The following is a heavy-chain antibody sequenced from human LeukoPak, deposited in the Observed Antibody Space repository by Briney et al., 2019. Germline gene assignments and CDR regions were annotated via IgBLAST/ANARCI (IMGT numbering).Heavy chain of an antibody. V-gene: IGHV3-9*01. CDR1: GFTFDDYA. J-gene: IGHJ4*02. CDR2: ISWNSGSI. CDR3: ANDTGGIVGASDY. D-gene: IGHD1-26*01. Sequence: PGGSLRLSCAASGFTFDDYAMHWVRQAPGKGLEWVSGISWNSGSIGYADSVKGRFTISSDNAKNSLYLQMTILRDEDTVLYYRANDTGGIVGASDYWGQGTLVTVSS.